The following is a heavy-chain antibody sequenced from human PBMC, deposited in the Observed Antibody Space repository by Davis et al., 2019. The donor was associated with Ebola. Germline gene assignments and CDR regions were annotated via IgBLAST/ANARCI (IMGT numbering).Heavy chain of an antibody. CDR3: SRSSGWSQIDY. V-gene: IGHV1-69*02. J-gene: IGHJ4*02. Sequence: SVKVSCKASGGTFSSYTISWVRQAPGQGLEWMGRIIPILGIANYAQKFQGRVTITADKSPSTAYMELSSLRSEDTAVYYCSRSSGWSQIDYWGQGTLVTVSS. CDR1: GGTFSSYT. CDR2: IIPILGIA. D-gene: IGHD6-19*01.